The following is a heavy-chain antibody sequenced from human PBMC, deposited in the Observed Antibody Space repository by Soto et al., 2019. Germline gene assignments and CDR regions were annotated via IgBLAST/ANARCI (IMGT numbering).Heavy chain of an antibody. Sequence: PSETLSLTCAVSGYSISSGYYWGWIRQPPGKGLEWIGSIYHSGSTYYNPSLKSRVTISVDTSKNQFSLKLSSVTAADTAVYYCARGQYYYCSGSLTDYWGQGTLVTVSS. V-gene: IGHV4-38-2*01. CDR3: ARGQYYYCSGSLTDY. D-gene: IGHD3-10*01. J-gene: IGHJ4*02. CDR2: IYHSGST. CDR1: GYSISSGYY.